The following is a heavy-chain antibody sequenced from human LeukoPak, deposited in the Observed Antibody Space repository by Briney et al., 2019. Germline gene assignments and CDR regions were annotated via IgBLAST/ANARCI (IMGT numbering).Heavy chain of an antibody. V-gene: IGHV3-11*01. Sequence: EGSLRLSCAASGFTFSDYYMSWIRQAPGKGLEWVSYISSSGSTIYYADSVKGRFTISRDNAKNSLYLQMNSLRAEDTAVYYCARAGAYDYVWGSYLDYWGQGTLVTVSS. D-gene: IGHD3-16*02. J-gene: IGHJ4*02. CDR3: ARAGAYDYVWGSYLDY. CDR1: GFTFSDYY. CDR2: ISSSGSTI.